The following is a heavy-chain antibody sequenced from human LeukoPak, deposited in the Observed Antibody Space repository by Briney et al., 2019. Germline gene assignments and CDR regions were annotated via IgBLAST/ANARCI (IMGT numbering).Heavy chain of an antibody. CDR3: ARDQGSSSSPTYFYYGLDV. CDR1: GGSISSSDYY. V-gene: IGHV4-30-4*01. Sequence: PSETLSLTCTVSGGSISSSDYYWSWIRQPPGKGLEWIEYIYYSGSTYYNPSLKSRVTISVDMSKNQFSLKLSSVTAADTAVYYCARDQGSSSSPTYFYYGLDVWGQGTTVTVSS. CDR2: IYYSGST. J-gene: IGHJ6*02. D-gene: IGHD6-6*01.